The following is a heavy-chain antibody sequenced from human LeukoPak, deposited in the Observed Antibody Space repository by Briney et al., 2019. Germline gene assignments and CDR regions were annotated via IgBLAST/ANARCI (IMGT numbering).Heavy chain of an antibody. Sequence: TGGSLRLSCAASGFTFSSYAMSWVRQAPGKGLEWVSAISGSGGSTYYADSVKGRFTISRDNSKNTLYLQMNSLRAEDTAVYYCAKRAPGGRGGSLYYFDYWGQGTLVTVSS. CDR2: ISGSGGST. D-gene: IGHD3-16*01. V-gene: IGHV3-23*01. CDR3: AKRAPGGRGGSLYYFDY. J-gene: IGHJ4*02. CDR1: GFTFSSYA.